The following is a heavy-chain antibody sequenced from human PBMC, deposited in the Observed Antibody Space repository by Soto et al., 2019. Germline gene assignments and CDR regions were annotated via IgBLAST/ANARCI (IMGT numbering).Heavy chain of an antibody. CDR3: ARAPEQRPIDY. V-gene: IGHV1-18*01. CDR2: ISAYNGNT. D-gene: IGHD6-19*01. J-gene: IGHJ4*01. CDR1: GYTFTSYG. Sequence: ASVKVSCKASGYTFTSYGISWVRQAPGQGLEWMGWISAYNGNTNYAQKLQGRVTMTTDNAKNTLYLQMDTLRAEDTAIYYCARAPEQRPIDYWGHGSLVTVSS.